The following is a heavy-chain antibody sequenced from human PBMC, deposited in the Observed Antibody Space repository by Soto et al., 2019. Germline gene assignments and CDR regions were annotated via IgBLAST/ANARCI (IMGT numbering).Heavy chain of an antibody. V-gene: IGHV3-30*18. CDR3: AKLVWGLWVGELSRRRASVY. J-gene: IGHJ4*02. D-gene: IGHD3-16*02. Sequence: QVQLVESGGGVVQPGRSLRLSCAASGFTFSSYGMHWVRQAPGKGLEWVAVISYDGSNKYYADSVKGRFTISRDNSKNTLYLQMNSLRAEDTAVYYCAKLVWGLWVGELSRRRASVYWGQGTLVTVSS. CDR1: GFTFSSYG. CDR2: ISYDGSNK.